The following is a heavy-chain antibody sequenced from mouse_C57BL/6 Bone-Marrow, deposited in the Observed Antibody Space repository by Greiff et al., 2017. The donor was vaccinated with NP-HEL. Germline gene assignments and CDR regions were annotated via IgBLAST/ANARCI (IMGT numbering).Heavy chain of an antibody. D-gene: IGHD1-1*01. V-gene: IGHV1-81*01. J-gene: IGHJ1*03. CDR2: IYPRSGNT. CDR3: ARWGSSNYWYFDV. CDR1: GYTFTSYG. Sequence: VMLVESGAELARPGASVKLSCKASGYTFTSYGISWVKQRTGQGLEWIGEIYPRSGNTYYNEKFKGKATLTADKSSSTAYMELRSLTSEDSAVYFCARWGSSNYWYFDVWGTGTTVTVSS.